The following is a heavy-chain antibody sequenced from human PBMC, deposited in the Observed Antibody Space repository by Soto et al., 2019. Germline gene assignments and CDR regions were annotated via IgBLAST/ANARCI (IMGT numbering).Heavy chain of an antibody. D-gene: IGHD3-3*01. V-gene: IGHV3-23*01. Sequence: GGSLRLSCAASGFTFTSYAMSWVRQAPGKGLEWLSAISGSGGSTYYADSVKGRFTISRDNSKNTLYLQMNSLGAEDTAVYYCAKDQGIFGVVPLTSMDVWGQGTTVTVSS. CDR1: GFTFTSYA. J-gene: IGHJ6*02. CDR3: AKDQGIFGVVPLTSMDV. CDR2: ISGSGGST.